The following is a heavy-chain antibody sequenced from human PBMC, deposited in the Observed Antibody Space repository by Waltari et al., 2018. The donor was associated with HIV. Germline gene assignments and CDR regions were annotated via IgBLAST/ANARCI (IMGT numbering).Heavy chain of an antibody. CDR1: GFTFSSYE. V-gene: IGHV3-48*03. D-gene: IGHD1-26*01. CDR2: MSSSGSTI. J-gene: IGHJ6*02. CDR3: ARDTSPGGMDV. Sequence: EVQLVESGGGLVQPGGSLRLSGAASGFTFSSYEMNWVRQAPGKGLEWVSYMSSSGSTIYYADSVKGRFTISRDNAKNSLYLQMNSLRAEDTAVYYCARDTSPGGMDVWGQGTTVTVSS.